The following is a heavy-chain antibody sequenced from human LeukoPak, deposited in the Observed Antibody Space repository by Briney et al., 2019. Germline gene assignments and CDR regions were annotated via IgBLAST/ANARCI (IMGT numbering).Heavy chain of an antibody. CDR1: GYTFTSYG. V-gene: IGHV1-18*01. CDR2: ISAYNGNT. J-gene: IGHJ4*02. D-gene: IGHD2-2*01. CDR3: ARETRGIEVVPAVTDY. Sequence: ASVKVSCKASGYTFTSYGISWVRQAPGQGLEWMGWISAYNGNTNYAQKLQGRVTMTTDTSTSTAYMELRSLRSDDTAVYYCARETRGIEVVPAVTDYWGQGTLVTVSS.